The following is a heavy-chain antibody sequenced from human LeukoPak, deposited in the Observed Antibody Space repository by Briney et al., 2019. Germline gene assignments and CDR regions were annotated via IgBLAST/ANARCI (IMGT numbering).Heavy chain of an antibody. D-gene: IGHD2-2*01. V-gene: IGHV1-8*01. CDR3: ARVGCSSTSCYDAFDI. Sequence: ASVKVSCKASGYTFTSYDINWVRQATGQGLEWMGWMNPNSGNTGYAQKFQGRVTMTRNTSISTAYMELSSLRSEDTAVYYCARVGCSSTSCYDAFDIWGQGTMVTVSS. CDR1: GYTFTSYD. CDR2: MNPNSGNT. J-gene: IGHJ3*02.